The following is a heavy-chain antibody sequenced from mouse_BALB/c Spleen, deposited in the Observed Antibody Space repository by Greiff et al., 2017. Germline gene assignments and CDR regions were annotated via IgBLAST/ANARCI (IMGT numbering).Heavy chain of an antibody. D-gene: IGHD1-1*01. CDR2: ISYSGST. V-gene: IGHV3-8*02. CDR3: ARSPYGSYYAMDY. CDR1: GDSITSGY. J-gene: IGHJ4*01. Sequence: EVQRVESGPSLVKPSQTLSLTCSVTGDSITSGYWNWIRKFPGNKLEYMGYISYSGSTYYNPSLKSRISITRDTSKNQYYLQLNSVTTEDTATYYCARSPYGSYYAMDYWGQGTSVTVSS.